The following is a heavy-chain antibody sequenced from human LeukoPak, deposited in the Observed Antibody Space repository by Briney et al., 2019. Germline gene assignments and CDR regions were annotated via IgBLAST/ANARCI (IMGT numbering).Heavy chain of an antibody. J-gene: IGHJ6*03. CDR3: AKTQTRVV. Sequence: SETLSLTCTVSGGSISSSSYYWGWIRQPPGKGLEWIGSIYYSGSTFHNPSLKSRVTISVDTSKNQFSLKLSSVTATDTAVYYCAKTQTRVVWGKGTAVTVSS. D-gene: IGHD3-10*01. CDR2: IYYSGST. CDR1: GGSISSSSYY. V-gene: IGHV4-39*01.